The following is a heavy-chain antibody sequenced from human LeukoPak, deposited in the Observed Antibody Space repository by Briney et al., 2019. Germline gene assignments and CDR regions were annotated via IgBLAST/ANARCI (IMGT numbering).Heavy chain of an antibody. V-gene: IGHV4-30-4*01. D-gene: IGHD2-21*02. CDR2: IYYSAST. CDR3: ARQNFVVVTAIRIFDS. Sequence: KSSGALSLSCTPSRGSNLRANYYWSWIRQPPGKGLAWSGYIYYSASTHYNPSLKSRVTISVDTSKNQFSLKLSSVTAADTAVYYCARQNFVVVTAIRIFDSWGQGTLVTVPS. J-gene: IGHJ4*02. CDR1: RGSNLRANYY.